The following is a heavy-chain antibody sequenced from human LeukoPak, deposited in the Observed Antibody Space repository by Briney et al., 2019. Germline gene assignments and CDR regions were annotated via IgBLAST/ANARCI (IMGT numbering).Heavy chain of an antibody. CDR3: ARGSSGLWFGEFTEGMDV. CDR1: GFTFDDYA. Sequence: PGGSLRLSCAASGFTFDDYAMHWVRQAPGKGLEWVSGISWNSGSIGYADSVKGRFTISRDNAKNSLYLQMNSLRAEDTALYYCARGSSGLWFGEFTEGMDVWGQGTTVTVSS. V-gene: IGHV3-9*01. CDR2: ISWNSGSI. D-gene: IGHD3-10*01. J-gene: IGHJ6*02.